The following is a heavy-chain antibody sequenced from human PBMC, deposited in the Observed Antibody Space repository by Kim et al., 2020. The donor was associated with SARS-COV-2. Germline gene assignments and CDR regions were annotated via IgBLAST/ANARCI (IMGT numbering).Heavy chain of an antibody. J-gene: IGHJ5*02. V-gene: IGHV4-31*03. CDR2: IYYSGST. CDR1: GGSISSGGYY. D-gene: IGHD5-18*01. CDR3: ARDYHSYGYRNWFDP. Sequence: SETLSLTCTVSGGSISSGGYYWSWIRQHPGKGLEWIGYIYYSGSTYYNPSLKSRVTISVDTSKNQFSLKLSSVTAADTAVYYCARDYHSYGYRNWFDPWGQGTLVTVSS.